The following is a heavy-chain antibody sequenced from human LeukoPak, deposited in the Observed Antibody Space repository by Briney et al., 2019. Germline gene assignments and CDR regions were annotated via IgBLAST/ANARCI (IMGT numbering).Heavy chain of an antibody. CDR1: GGSFSGYY. V-gene: IGHV4-34*01. Sequence: SETLSLTCAVYGGSFSGYYWSWIRQPPGKGLEWIGEINHSGSTNYNPSLKSRVTISVDTSKNQFSLKPSSVTVADTAVYYCARDDTRSDYFDYWGQGTLVTVSS. D-gene: IGHD3-22*01. CDR2: INHSGST. CDR3: ARDDTRSDYFDY. J-gene: IGHJ4*02.